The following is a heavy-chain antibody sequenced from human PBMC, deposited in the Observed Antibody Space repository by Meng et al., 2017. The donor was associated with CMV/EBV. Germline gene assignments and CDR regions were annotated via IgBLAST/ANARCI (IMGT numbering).Heavy chain of an antibody. CDR2: IYYSGST. CDR3: ARGVVTMIVVYDP. D-gene: IGHD3-22*01. Sequence: QPPLPASGPGLVKPSETLSLTCTVSGGSISSSSDYWGWIRQPPGKGLEWIGSIYYSGSTYYNPSLKSRVTISVDTSKNQFSLKLSSVTAADTAVYYCARGVVTMIVVYDPWGQGTLVTVSS. V-gene: IGHV4-39*07. CDR1: GGSISSSSDY. J-gene: IGHJ5*02.